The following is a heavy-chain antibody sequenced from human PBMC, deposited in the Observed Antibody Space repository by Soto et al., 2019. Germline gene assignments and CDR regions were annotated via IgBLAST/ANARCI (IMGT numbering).Heavy chain of an antibody. Sequence: SEDPALTCTVSGGSISSSSYYWGWIRQPPGKGLEWIGSIYYSGSTYYNPSLKSRVTISVDTSKNQFSLKLSSVTAADTAVYYCARRGGLVYYYYYGMDVWGQGTTVTVSS. J-gene: IGHJ6*02. CDR3: ARRGGLVYYYYYGMDV. CDR1: GGSISSSSYY. CDR2: IYYSGST. V-gene: IGHV4-39*01. D-gene: IGHD3-3*01.